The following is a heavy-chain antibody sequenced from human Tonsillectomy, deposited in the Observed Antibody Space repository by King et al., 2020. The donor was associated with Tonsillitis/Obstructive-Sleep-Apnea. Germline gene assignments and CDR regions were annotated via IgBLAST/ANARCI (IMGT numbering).Heavy chain of an antibody. CDR2: IIPIFGTA. D-gene: IGHD2-2*01. CDR3: ARPCSSTSWFDAFDI. CDR1: GGTFSSYA. V-gene: IGHV1-69*01. J-gene: IGHJ3*02. Sequence: VQLVESGAEVKKPGSSVKVSCKASGGTFSSYAISWVRQAPGQELEWMGGIIPIFGTANYAQKFQGRVTITADESTSTAYMELSSLRSEDTAVYYCARPCSSTSWFDAFDIWGQGTMVTVSS.